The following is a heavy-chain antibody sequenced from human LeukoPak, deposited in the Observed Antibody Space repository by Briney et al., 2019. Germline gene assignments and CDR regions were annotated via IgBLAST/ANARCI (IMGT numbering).Heavy chain of an antibody. J-gene: IGHJ4*02. CDR3: AKDSRWNDWS. D-gene: IGHD1-1*01. V-gene: IGHV3-23*01. CDR1: GFAFSRYV. CDR2: INAYGNST. Sequence: GGSLRLSCAASGFAFSRYVTSWVRQAPGKGLEWVSGINAYGNSTYYIDSVKGRFTISRDNSKSTMYLQMNSLRAGDTAIYYCAKDSRWNDWSWGQGTLVSVSS.